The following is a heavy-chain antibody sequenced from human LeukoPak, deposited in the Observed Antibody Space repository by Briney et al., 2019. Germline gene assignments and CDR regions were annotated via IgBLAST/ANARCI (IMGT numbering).Heavy chain of an antibody. D-gene: IGHD1-26*01. Sequence: GGSLRLSRAASGFTVSSNYMSWVRQAPGKGLEWVSVIYSGGSTYYADSVKGRFTISRDNSKNTLYLQMNSLRAEDTAVYYCARDIGSYSDYWGQGTLVTVSS. CDR1: GFTVSSNY. CDR2: IYSGGST. CDR3: ARDIGSYSDY. J-gene: IGHJ4*02. V-gene: IGHV3-53*01.